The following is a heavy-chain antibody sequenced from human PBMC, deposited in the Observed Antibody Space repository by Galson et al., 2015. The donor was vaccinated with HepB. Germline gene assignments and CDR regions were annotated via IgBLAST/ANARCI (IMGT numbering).Heavy chain of an antibody. Sequence: SLRLSCAASGFTFSISNMNWVRQAPGKGLEWVSYISSSSSTIYYADSVKGRFTIPRDNAKNSLYLQMNSLRAEDTAVYYCATAFDMWGQGTMVTVSS. CDR3: ATAFDM. CDR1: GFTFSISN. J-gene: IGHJ3*02. CDR2: ISSSSSTI. V-gene: IGHV3-48*01.